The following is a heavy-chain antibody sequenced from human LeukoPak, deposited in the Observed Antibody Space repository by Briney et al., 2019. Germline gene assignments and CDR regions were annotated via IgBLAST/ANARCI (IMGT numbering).Heavy chain of an antibody. V-gene: IGHV4-61*02. J-gene: IGHJ4*02. CDR3: ARDRGYSVGAAAGFDY. D-gene: IGHD5/OR15-5a*01. CDR2: IYTSGST. CDR1: GGSISSGSYY. Sequence: PSETLSLTCTVSGGSISSGSYYWSWIRQPAGKGLEWIGRIYTSGSTNYNPSLKSRVTISVDTSKNQLSLRLSSVTAADTAVYYCARDRGYSVGAAAGFDYWGQGTLVTVSS.